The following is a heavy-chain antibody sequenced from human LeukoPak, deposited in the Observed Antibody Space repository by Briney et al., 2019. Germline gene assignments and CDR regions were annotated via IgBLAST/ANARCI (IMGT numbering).Heavy chain of an antibody. J-gene: IGHJ5*02. Sequence: GESRKISCKGSGYSFTSYWIGWVRQMPGKGLEWMGVIHPGEYERRYSPSFEGQVTISADKSISTAYMQWSSLKASDTAMYYCARRTDSGWKWFDPWGQGTLVTVSS. CDR3: ARRTDSGWKWFDP. CDR1: GYSFTSYW. D-gene: IGHD6-25*01. CDR2: IHPGEYER. V-gene: IGHV5-51*01.